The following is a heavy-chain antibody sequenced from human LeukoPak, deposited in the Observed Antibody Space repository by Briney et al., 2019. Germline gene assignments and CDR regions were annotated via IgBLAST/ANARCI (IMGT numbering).Heavy chain of an antibody. Sequence: GGSLRLSCAASGFTFSDYYMSWIRQAPGEGLEWVSYISSSGSTIYYADSVKGRFTISRDNAKNSLYLQMNSLRAEDTAVYYCARDPSYSGSYSGGFWFDPWGQGTLVTVSS. J-gene: IGHJ5*02. V-gene: IGHV3-11*01. D-gene: IGHD1-26*01. CDR2: ISSSGSTI. CDR3: ARDPSYSGSYSGGFWFDP. CDR1: GFTFSDYY.